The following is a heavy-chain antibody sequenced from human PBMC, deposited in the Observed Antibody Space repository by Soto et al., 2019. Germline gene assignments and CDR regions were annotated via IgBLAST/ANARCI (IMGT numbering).Heavy chain of an antibody. D-gene: IGHD3-3*01. V-gene: IGHV3-23*01. CDR1: GFTFSSYA. CDR3: AKGYDFWSGYSLAGMDV. Sequence: PGGSQRLSCAASGFTFSSYAMSWVRQAPGKGLEWVSAISGSGGSTYYADSVKGRFTISRDNSKNTLYLQMNSLRAEDTAVYYCAKGYDFWSGYSLAGMDVWGKGTTVTVSS. J-gene: IGHJ6*03. CDR2: ISGSGGST.